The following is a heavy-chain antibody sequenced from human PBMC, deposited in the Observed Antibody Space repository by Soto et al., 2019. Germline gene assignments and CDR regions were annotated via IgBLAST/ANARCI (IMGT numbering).Heavy chain of an antibody. D-gene: IGHD3-22*01. CDR3: AKDAPGSGYLSDY. Sequence: PVGSLRLSCAASGFTFSSYDMSWVRQAPGKGLEWVSTISGSGGGGGATYGDSVKGRFTISRDNSKNTLYLQLNSLRAEDTAVYYCAKDAPGSGYLSDYWGQGTLVTVSS. CDR1: GFTFSSYD. V-gene: IGHV3-23*01. J-gene: IGHJ4*02. CDR2: ISGSGGGGGA.